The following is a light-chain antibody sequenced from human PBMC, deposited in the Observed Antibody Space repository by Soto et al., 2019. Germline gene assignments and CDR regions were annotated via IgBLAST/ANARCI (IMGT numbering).Light chain of an antibody. CDR2: GPS. CDR1: ESVGSRF. V-gene: IGKV3-20*01. CDR3: LQYGSSPPYS. Sequence: EIVLTQSPGTLSLSPGERATLSCRASESVGSRFLAWYQQKPGQAPRLLIYGPSSRATGIPDRFSGSGSGTDFTLTISRLEPEDFAVYYCLQYGSSPPYSFGQGTKLEIK. J-gene: IGKJ2*01.